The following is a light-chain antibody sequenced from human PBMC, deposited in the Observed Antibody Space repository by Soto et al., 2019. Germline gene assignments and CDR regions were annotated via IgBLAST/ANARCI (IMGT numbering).Light chain of an antibody. V-gene: IGKV1-5*03. CDR3: QQYNTFWT. J-gene: IGKJ1*01. Sequence: TQSPCFLSASAGDRVTITWRASQSIRSYLNWSKQKPGKAPKLLIYKASTLKSGVPSRFSGSGSGTEFSLTISSMEPDDFATYHCQQYNTFWTFGHGTKLDIK. CDR1: QSIRSY. CDR2: KAS.